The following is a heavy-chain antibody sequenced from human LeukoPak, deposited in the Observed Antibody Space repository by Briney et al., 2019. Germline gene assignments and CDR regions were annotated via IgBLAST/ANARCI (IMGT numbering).Heavy chain of an antibody. CDR3: ARVVVVAATEYYSMDV. CDR1: GYTFTSYG. Sequence: GASVKVSCKASGYTFTSYGISWVRQAPGQGLEWMGWISAYNGNTNYAQKLQGRVTMTTDTSTSTAYMELRSLRSDDTAVYYCARVVVVAATEYYSMDVWGQGTTVTVSS. V-gene: IGHV1-18*01. CDR2: ISAYNGNT. D-gene: IGHD2-15*01. J-gene: IGHJ6*02.